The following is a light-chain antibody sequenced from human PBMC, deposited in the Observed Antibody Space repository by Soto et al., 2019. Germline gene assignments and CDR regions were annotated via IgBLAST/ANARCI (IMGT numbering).Light chain of an antibody. J-gene: IGKJ3*01. V-gene: IGKV3-11*01. CDR2: DTS. CDR3: QQRNKWPPIFT. Sequence: EIVLTQSPATLSLSPGERATLSCRASQNVDTYLAWYQQKPGQAPRLLIYDTSNRATGIPARFSGSGSGTDFTLTISSLEPEDFAVYYCQQRNKWPPIFTFGPGTRVDIK. CDR1: QNVDTY.